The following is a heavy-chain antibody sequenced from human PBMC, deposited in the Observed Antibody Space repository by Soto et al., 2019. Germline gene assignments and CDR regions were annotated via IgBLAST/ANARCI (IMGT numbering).Heavy chain of an antibody. CDR1: GFTFSSYA. Sequence: GGSLRLSCSASGFTFSSYAMHWVRQAPGKGLEYVSAISSNGGSTYYADSVKGRFTISRDNSKNTLYLQMSSLRAEDTAVYYCVKGGSIVGAIRTYAFDIWGQGTMVT. D-gene: IGHD1-26*01. CDR2: ISSNGGST. CDR3: VKGGSIVGAIRTYAFDI. V-gene: IGHV3-64D*06. J-gene: IGHJ3*02.